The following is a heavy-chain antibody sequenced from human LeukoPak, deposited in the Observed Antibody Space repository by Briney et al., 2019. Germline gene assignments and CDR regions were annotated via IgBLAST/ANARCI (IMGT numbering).Heavy chain of an antibody. D-gene: IGHD5-24*01. V-gene: IGHV5-51*01. J-gene: IGHJ4*02. Sequence: GESLKISCKGSGYSFPSYWIGWVRQIPGKGLEWMGTIYPGDSDTRYSPSFQGQVTISADKSISTAYLQWSSLKASDTAMYYCARASRDGYNQNFDHWGQGTLVTVSS. CDR2: IYPGDSDT. CDR3: ARASRDGYNQNFDH. CDR1: GYSFPSYW.